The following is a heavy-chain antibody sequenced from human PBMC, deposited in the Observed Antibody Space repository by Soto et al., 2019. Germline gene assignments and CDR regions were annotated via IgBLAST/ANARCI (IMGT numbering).Heavy chain of an antibody. CDR1: GFTFSSYS. Sequence: GGSLILSCAASGFTFSSYSMNWVRQAPGKGLEWVSSISSSSSYIYYADSVKGRFTISRDNAKNSLYLQMNSLRAEDTAVYYCARSLVVVPAAIDAFDIWGQGTMVTVSS. CDR3: ARSLVVVPAAIDAFDI. D-gene: IGHD2-2*01. J-gene: IGHJ3*02. CDR2: ISSSSSYI. V-gene: IGHV3-21*01.